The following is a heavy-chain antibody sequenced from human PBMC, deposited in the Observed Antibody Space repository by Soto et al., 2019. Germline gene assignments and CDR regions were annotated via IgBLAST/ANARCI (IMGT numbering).Heavy chain of an antibody. V-gene: IGHV1-18*04. D-gene: IGHD3-3*01. CDR3: ARDLYDFWSGYYKGSGDIGPPNYGMDV. CDR1: GYTFTSYG. CDR2: ISAYNGNT. J-gene: IGHJ6*02. Sequence: ASVKVSCKASGYTFTSYGISWVRQAPGQGLEWMGWISAYNGNTNYAQKLQGRVTMTTDTSTSTAYMELRSLRSDYTAVYYCARDLYDFWSGYYKGSGDIGPPNYGMDVWGQGTTVTVSS.